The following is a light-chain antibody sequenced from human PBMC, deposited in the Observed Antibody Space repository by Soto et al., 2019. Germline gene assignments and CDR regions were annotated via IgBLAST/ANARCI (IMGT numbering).Light chain of an antibody. CDR1: QSVAKNY. V-gene: IGKV3-20*01. CDR2: DAS. Sequence: EVELTQSPGTLSLSPGERATLSCRASQSVAKNYLAWYKQKPGQAPSLLVYDASTRATGVPDRFRGSGSGTDFTPTITRLEPEDFAVHYCQQYDHEPLTLGGGTKVDIK. J-gene: IGKJ4*01. CDR3: QQYDHEPLT.